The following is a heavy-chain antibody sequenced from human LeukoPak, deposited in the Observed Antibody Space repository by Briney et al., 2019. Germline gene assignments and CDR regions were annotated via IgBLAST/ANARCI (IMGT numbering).Heavy chain of an antibody. D-gene: IGHD6-13*01. J-gene: IGHJ4*02. V-gene: IGHV1-8*03. CDR1: GYTFTSYD. CDR2: MNPNSGNT. Sequence: ASVKVSCKASGYTFTSYDINWVRQATGQGLEWMGWMNPNSGNTGYAQKFQGRVTITRNTSISTAYMELSSLRSEGTAVYYCARENIAAAGRHMVYWGQGTLVTVSS. CDR3: ARENIAAAGRHMVY.